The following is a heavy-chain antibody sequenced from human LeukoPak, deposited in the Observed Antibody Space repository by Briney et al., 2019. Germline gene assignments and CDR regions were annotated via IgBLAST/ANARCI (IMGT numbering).Heavy chain of an antibody. CDR2: IKQDGSEK. CDR1: GFTFSSHW. CDR3: ARDSRSSGWPYYYYGMDV. V-gene: IGHV3-7*03. Sequence: QAGGSLRLSCAASGFTFSSHWMSWVRQAPGKGLEWVANIKQDGSEKYYVDSVKGRFTISRDNAKNSLYLQMNSLRAEDTAVYYCARDSRSSGWPYYYYGMDVWGQGTTVTVSS. D-gene: IGHD6-19*01. J-gene: IGHJ6*02.